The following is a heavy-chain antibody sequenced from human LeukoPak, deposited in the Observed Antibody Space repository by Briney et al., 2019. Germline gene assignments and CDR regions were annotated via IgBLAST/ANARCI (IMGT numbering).Heavy chain of an antibody. V-gene: IGHV1-69*13. CDR2: IIPIFGTA. J-gene: IGHJ5*02. D-gene: IGHD3-22*01. CDR1: GGTFSSYA. Sequence: SVKVSCKASGGTFSSYAISWVRQAPGQGLEWMGGIIPIFGTANYAQKFQGRVTITADESTSTAYMELSSLRSEDTAVYYCASSAGWLPRPYNWFDPWGQGTLVTVSS. CDR3: ASSAGWLPRPYNWFDP.